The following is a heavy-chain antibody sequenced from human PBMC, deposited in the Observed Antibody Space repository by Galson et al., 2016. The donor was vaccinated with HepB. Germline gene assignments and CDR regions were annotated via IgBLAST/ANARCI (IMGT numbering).Heavy chain of an antibody. CDR1: GFSIRNHW. CDR2: INQDGSMK. V-gene: IGHV3-7*03. Sequence: SLRLSCAASGFSIRNHWMSWVRQAPGKGLEWVANINQDGSMKKYADSVRGRFTVVKDNAKNSGYLHLNSLSADDTAMCYCARVAADGSTFDDWGQGTLVTVSS. CDR3: ARVAADGSTFDD. J-gene: IGHJ4*02. D-gene: IGHD3-10*01.